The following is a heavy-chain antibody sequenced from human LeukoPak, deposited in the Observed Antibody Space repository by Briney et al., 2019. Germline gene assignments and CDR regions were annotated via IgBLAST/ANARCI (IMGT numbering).Heavy chain of an antibody. CDR3: ARESGSGWTIFDY. V-gene: IGHV3-23*01. CDR1: AFSFSNYA. J-gene: IGHJ4*02. Sequence: PGGSQRLSCAASAFSFSNYAMSWVRQAPGKGLEWVSAISGSGDITNYADSVKGRFTISRDNSKNSLHLQMNSLRAEDTAVYYCARESGSGWTIFDYWGQGTLVTVSS. CDR2: ISGSGDIT. D-gene: IGHD3-10*01.